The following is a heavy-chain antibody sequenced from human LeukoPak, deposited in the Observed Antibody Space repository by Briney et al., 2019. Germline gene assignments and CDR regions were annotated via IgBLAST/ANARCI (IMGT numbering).Heavy chain of an antibody. CDR3: ARVPGPGHMDV. D-gene: IGHD1-1*01. CDR1: GYTFTSYY. Sequence: ASVKVSRKASGYTFTSYYMHWVRQAPGQGLEWMGIINPSGGSTSYAQKFQGRVTMTRDTSMSTVYMELSSLRSEDTAVYYCARVPGPGHMDVWGKGTTVTVSS. V-gene: IGHV1-46*03. J-gene: IGHJ6*03. CDR2: INPSGGST.